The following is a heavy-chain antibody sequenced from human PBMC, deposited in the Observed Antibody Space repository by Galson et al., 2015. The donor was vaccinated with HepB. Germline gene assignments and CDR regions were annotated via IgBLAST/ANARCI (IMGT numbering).Heavy chain of an antibody. CDR2: ISGSSSVT. J-gene: IGHJ6*02. Sequence: SLRLSCAASGFSFSGYSMNWVRQAAGKGPEWVSIISGSSSVTYYADSVRGRFTISRDNAKNALHLQMNSLGDEDTAVYYCARVGVKGWGMDVWGQGTTVTVSS. V-gene: IGHV3-48*02. D-gene: IGHD3-3*01. CDR3: ARVGVKGWGMDV. CDR1: GFSFSGYS.